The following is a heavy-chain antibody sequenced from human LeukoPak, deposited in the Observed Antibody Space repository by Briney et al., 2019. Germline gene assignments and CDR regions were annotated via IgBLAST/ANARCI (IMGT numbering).Heavy chain of an antibody. CDR2: THYSGST. CDR3: ASTGYSYAVNEIHAFDI. V-gene: IGHV4-59*08. J-gene: IGHJ3*02. Sequence: RTSETLSLTCTVSGGSVSTYYWSWIRQSPGKGLEWIGSTHYSGSTNYDPSLMGRVTISVDTSKSQFSLKLSSVTAADTAVYYCASTGYSYAVNEIHAFDIWGQGTMVTVSS. D-gene: IGHD5-18*01. CDR1: GGSVSTYY.